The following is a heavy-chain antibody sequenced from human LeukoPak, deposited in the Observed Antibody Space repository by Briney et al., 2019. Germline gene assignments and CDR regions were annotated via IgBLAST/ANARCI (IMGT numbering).Heavy chain of an antibody. D-gene: IGHD2-15*01. CDR2: IGYDGRNK. Sequence: PGGSLRLSCAASGFTFSSHGMHWVRQAPGKGLEWVAFIGYDGRNKYSADSVKGRLTISRDNSKNTLYLQMNSLRAEDTAVYYCAKDRTSESIVLLRSVFDWWGQGTLVTVSP. CDR1: GFTFSSHG. CDR3: AKDRTSESIVLLRSVFDW. V-gene: IGHV3-30*02. J-gene: IGHJ4*02.